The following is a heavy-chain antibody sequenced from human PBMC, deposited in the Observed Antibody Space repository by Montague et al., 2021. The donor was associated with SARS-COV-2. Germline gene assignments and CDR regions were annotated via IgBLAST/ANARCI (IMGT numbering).Heavy chain of an antibody. CDR3: VRHPRTYNGFWSGYSGGLVFQFDS. D-gene: IGHD3-3*01. CDR2: IYHSGST. Sequence: SETLSLTCTVSGGSISSTSYYWGWIRQSPGKGLEWIGSIYHSGSTYYSPSLKSRLSLSVETSKNQFSLKLTSVTAADTAVYFCVRHPRTYNGFWSGYSGGLVFQFDSWGQGTLVTVSS. CDR1: GGSISSTSYY. J-gene: IGHJ4*02. V-gene: IGHV4-39*01.